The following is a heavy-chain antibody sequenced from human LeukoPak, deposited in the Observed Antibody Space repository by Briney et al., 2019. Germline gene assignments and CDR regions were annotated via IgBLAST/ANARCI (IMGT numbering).Heavy chain of an antibody. Sequence: GGSLRLSCAASGFTFNNYWMSWVRQAPGKGLEWVANIKQDGSEKYYVDSVKGRFTISRDNAKNSLYLQMNSLRAEDTAVYYCASSDLYCSSSNCYRGLGYWGQGTLVTVSS. J-gene: IGHJ4*02. CDR1: GFTFNNYW. CDR2: IKQDGSEK. CDR3: ASSDLYCSSSNCYRGLGY. V-gene: IGHV3-7*01. D-gene: IGHD2-2*02.